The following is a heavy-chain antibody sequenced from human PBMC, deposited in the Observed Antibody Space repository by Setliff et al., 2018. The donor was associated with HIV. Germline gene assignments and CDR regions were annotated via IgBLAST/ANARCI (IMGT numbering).Heavy chain of an antibody. V-gene: IGHV3-23*01. Sequence: GGSLRLSCAASGFTFNSYAMSWVRQAPGKGLGRVATMSGSTGDTYYADSVKGRFTISRDNSKNTLSLQMNSLGAEDTAVYYCASEDCGGGSCRPDNWGQGTLVTVSS. CDR3: ASEDCGGGSCRPDN. CDR2: MSGSTGDT. D-gene: IGHD2-15*01. CDR1: GFTFNSYA. J-gene: IGHJ4*02.